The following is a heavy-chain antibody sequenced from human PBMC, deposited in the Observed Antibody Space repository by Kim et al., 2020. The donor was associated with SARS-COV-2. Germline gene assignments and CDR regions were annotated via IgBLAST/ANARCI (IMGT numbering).Heavy chain of an antibody. J-gene: IGHJ3*02. D-gene: IGHD3-16*01. Sequence: THSAGTVKGRFTIARDNSKNTLYLQMNSLRADDTALYYCAKDRPGGDAFDIWGQGTTVTVSS. CDR3: AKDRPGGDAFDI. CDR2: T. V-gene: IGHV3-23*01.